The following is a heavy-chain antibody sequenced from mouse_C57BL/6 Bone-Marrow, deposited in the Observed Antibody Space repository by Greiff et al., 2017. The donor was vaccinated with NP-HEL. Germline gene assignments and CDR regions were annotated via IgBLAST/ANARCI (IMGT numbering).Heavy chain of an antibody. D-gene: IGHD2-2*01. CDR1: RSAVLIAC. V-gene: IGHV1-82*01. Sequence: VQLQESGPELVKPLVVGKIDGKVVRSAVLIACRNFCPPVPLKVLEFILLIYPLDGDTNYNGKFKGKATLTADKSSSTAYMQLSSLTSEDSAVYFCARRGKWLEGSWFAYWGQGTLVTVSA. CDR3: ARRGKWLEGSWFAY. J-gene: IGHJ3*01. CDR2: IYPLDGDT.